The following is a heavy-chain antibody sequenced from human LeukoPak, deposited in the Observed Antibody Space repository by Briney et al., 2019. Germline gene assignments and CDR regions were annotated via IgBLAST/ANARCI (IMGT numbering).Heavy chain of an antibody. CDR1: GGTFSSYA. Sequence: SVKVSCKASGGTFSSYAISWVRQAPGQGLEWMGGIIPIFGTANYAQKFQGRVTITADESTSTAYMELSSLRSEDTAVYYCARAGGNYDYVWGSYRYFDYWGQGTLVTVSS. CDR3: ARAGGNYDYVWGSYRYFDY. V-gene: IGHV1-69*13. D-gene: IGHD3-16*02. CDR2: IIPIFGTA. J-gene: IGHJ4*02.